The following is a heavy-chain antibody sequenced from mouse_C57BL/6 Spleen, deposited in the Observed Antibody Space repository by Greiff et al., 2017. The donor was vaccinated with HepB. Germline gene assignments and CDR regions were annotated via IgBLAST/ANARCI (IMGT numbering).Heavy chain of an antibody. Sequence: QVQLQQSEPELVKPGASVKISCKASGYAFSSSWMNWVKQRPGKGLEWIGRIYPGDGDTNYNGKFKGKATLTADKSSSTAYMQLSSLTSEDSAVYFCAGIYYGSMYYFDYWGQGTTLTVSS. CDR2: IYPGDGDT. V-gene: IGHV1-82*01. CDR1: GYAFSSSW. CDR3: AGIYYGSMYYFDY. D-gene: IGHD1-1*01. J-gene: IGHJ2*01.